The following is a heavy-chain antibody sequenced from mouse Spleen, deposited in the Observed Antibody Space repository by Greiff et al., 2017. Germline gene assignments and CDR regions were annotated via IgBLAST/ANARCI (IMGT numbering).Heavy chain of an antibody. J-gene: IGHJ2*01. D-gene: IGHD4-1*02. CDR1: GYTFTSYG. CDR2: IYPRSGNT. CDR3: ARGATRYYFDY. Sequence: VKLQQSGAELARPGASVKLSCKASGYTFTSYGISWVKQRTGQGLEWIGEIYPRSGNTYYNEKFKGKATLTADKSSSTAYMELRSLTSEDSAVYFCARGATRYYFDYGGQGTTLTVSS. V-gene: IGHV1-81*01.